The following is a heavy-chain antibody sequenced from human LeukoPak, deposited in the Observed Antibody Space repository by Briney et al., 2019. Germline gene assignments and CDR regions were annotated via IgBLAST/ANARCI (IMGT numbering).Heavy chain of an antibody. J-gene: IGHJ4*02. D-gene: IGHD3-10*01. CDR3: AREPWSGGPFDY. Sequence: GGSLRLSCAASGFTVSSNYMSWVRQAPGKGLEWVSVIYSGGSTYYADSVKGRFTISRDNSKNTLYLQMNSPRAEDTAVYYCAREPWSGGPFDYWGQGTLVTVSS. CDR2: IYSGGST. CDR1: GFTVSSNY. V-gene: IGHV3-53*01.